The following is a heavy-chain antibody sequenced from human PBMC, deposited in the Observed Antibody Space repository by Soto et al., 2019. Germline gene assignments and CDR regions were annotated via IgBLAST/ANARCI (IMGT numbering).Heavy chain of an antibody. CDR3: TRANSSSWVYYYYYYGMDV. CDR1: GFTFGDYA. V-gene: IGHV3-49*03. Sequence: GGSLRLSCTASGFTFGDYAMSWFRQAPGKGLEWVGFIRSKAYGGTTEYAASVKGRFTISRDDSKSIAYLQMNSLKTEDTAVYYCTRANSSSWVYYYYYYGMDVWGQGTTVTVSS. CDR2: IRSKAYGGTT. J-gene: IGHJ6*02. D-gene: IGHD6-13*01.